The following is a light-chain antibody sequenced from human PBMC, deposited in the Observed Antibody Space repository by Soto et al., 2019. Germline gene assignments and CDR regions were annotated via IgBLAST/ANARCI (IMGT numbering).Light chain of an antibody. Sequence: DIQMTQSTSSLSASVGDRVTITCRASQGISNYLAWYQQKPGKVPKLLIYAASTLQPGVPSRFSGSGSGTDFTLTISSLQPEDFAPYDCQQYNSAPCTFSQGTKVEIK. CDR3: QQYNSAPCT. J-gene: IGKJ1*01. CDR1: QGISNY. V-gene: IGKV1-27*01. CDR2: AAS.